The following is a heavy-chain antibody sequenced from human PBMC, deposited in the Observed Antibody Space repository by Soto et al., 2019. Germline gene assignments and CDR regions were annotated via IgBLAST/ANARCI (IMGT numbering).Heavy chain of an antibody. CDR3: AKNQRESSSWYGYFDY. D-gene: IGHD6-13*01. J-gene: IGHJ4*02. V-gene: IGHV3-23*01. CDR1: GFTFRSYA. CDR2: ISDSGGST. Sequence: PGGSLRLSCAASGFTFRSYAMSWVRQAPGKGLEWVSVISDSGGSTYHADSVKGRFIISRDNSKNTLYLQMNGLRAEDTAVYYCAKNQRESSSWYGYFDYWGQGALVTVSS.